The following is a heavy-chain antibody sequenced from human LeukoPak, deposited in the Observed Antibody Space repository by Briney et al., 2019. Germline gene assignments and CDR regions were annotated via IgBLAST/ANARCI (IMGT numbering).Heavy chain of an antibody. CDR2: INHSGST. D-gene: IGHD6-6*01. CDR3: ARPCSSSSDAFDI. J-gene: IGHJ3*02. Sequence: PSETLSLTCAVYGGSFSGYYWSWIRQPPGKGLEWIGKINHSGSTNYNPSLESRVTISVDTSKNHFSLKLSSVTAADTAVYYCARPCSSSSDAFDIWGQGTMVTVSS. CDR1: GGSFSGYY. V-gene: IGHV4-34*09.